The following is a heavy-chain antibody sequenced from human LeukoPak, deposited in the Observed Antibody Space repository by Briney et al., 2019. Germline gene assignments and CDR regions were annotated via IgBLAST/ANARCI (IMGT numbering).Heavy chain of an antibody. CDR2: IYHSGST. Sequence: SQTLSLTCAVSGGSISSGGYSWSWIRQPPGKGLEWIGYIYHSGSTYYNPSLKSRVTISVDRSKNQFSLKLSSVTAADTAVYYCARLYGDYDYWGQGTLVTVSS. CDR3: ARLYGDYDY. CDR1: GGSISSGGYS. J-gene: IGHJ4*02. V-gene: IGHV4-30-2*01. D-gene: IGHD4-17*01.